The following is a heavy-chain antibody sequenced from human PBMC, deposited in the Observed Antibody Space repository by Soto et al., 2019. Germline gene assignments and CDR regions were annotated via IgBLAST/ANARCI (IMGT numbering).Heavy chain of an antibody. CDR2: IYHSGST. J-gene: IGHJ3*02. CDR3: ARDVIPPHDAFDI. V-gene: IGHV4-30-2*01. D-gene: IGHD2-21*01. Sequence: WTWIRQPPGKGLEWIGYIYHSGSTYYNPSLKSRVTISVDRSKNQFSLKLSSVTAADTAVYYCARDVIPPHDAFDIWGQGTMVTVSS.